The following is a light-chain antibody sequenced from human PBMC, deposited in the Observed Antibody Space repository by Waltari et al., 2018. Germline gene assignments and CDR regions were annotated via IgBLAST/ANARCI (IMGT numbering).Light chain of an antibody. CDR1: QSINTY. CDR2: AAS. CDR3: QQSYNTPYT. Sequence: DIQMTQSPSSLSASVGDRVTITCRASQSINTYLNWYQQKPGKAPKLLIYAASSLQSGVPLRFSGRGSGTEFTLTITSLQREDFATYYCQQSYNTPYTFGQGTKLDIK. V-gene: IGKV1-39*01. J-gene: IGKJ2*01.